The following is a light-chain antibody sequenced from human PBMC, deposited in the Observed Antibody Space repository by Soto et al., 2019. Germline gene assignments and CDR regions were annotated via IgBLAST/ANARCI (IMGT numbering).Light chain of an antibody. CDR1: QDISNY. Sequence: DIPMTQSPSSLSASVGDRVTITCRASQDISNYLAWYQQRPGKVPKLLIYAASTLQSGVPSRFSGSGSGTDFTLTISSLLPEDVATYYCQNLDSAAFTFGPGTKVDMK. CDR2: AAS. J-gene: IGKJ3*01. V-gene: IGKV1-27*01. CDR3: QNLDSAAFT.